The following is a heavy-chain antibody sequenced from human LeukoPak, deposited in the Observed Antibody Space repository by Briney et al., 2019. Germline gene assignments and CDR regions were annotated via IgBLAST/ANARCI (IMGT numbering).Heavy chain of an antibody. Sequence: GESLKISCKGSGYTFTTYWIAWVRQMPGKGLEWMGIIYPDDSDTRYGPSFQGQDTISADKSISTAYLQWSSLKASDTAMYYCARHPFNYYFDSSGYSPYYFDYWGQGTLVTVSS. J-gene: IGHJ4*02. CDR3: ARHPFNYYFDSSGYSPYYFDY. D-gene: IGHD3-22*01. CDR1: GYTFTTYW. CDR2: IYPDDSDT. V-gene: IGHV5-51*01.